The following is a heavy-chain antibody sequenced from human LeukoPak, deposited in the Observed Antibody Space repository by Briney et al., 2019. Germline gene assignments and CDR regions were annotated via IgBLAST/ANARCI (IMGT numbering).Heavy chain of an antibody. CDR3: ARDRPNDAFDI. CDR2: IYYRGST. J-gene: IGHJ3*02. CDR1: GGSISSNFYY. Sequence: SETLSLTCTVSGGSISSNFYYWGWIRLPPGKGLEWIGSIYYRGSTNYNPSLSSRVTISVDTSKNQFSLKLNSVTAADTAVYYCARDRPNDAFDIWGQGTMVTVSS. V-gene: IGHV4-39*07.